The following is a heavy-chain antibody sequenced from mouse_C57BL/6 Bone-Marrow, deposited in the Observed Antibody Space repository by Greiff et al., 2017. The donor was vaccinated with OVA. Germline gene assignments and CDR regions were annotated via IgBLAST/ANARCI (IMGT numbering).Heavy chain of an antibody. D-gene: IGHD2-12*01. Sequence: EVKVVESGGDLVKPGGSLKLSCAASGFTFSSYGMSWVRQTPNKRLEWVATISSGGSYTYYPDSVKGRFTISIDNAKNTLYLQMRSLKSEDTDMYDCERHDNYDGAWFAYWGQGTLVTVSA. CDR2: ISSGGSYT. J-gene: IGHJ3*01. CDR1: GFTFSSYG. V-gene: IGHV5-6*01. CDR3: ERHDNYDGAWFAY.